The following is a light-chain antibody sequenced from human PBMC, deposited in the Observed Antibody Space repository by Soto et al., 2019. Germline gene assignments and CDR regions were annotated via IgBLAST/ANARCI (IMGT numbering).Light chain of an antibody. J-gene: IGKJ2*01. V-gene: IGKV1-5*01. CDR2: GGS. Sequence: DIQMTQSPSTLSASVGDRVTITCRASQSISVYLAWYQQSPREAPKLLIYGGSSLESGVPSRFSGSGSGTEFTLTISSLQPTDFANYYCHQYATSSPTFGQGTKLEI. CDR1: QSISVY. CDR3: HQYATSSPT.